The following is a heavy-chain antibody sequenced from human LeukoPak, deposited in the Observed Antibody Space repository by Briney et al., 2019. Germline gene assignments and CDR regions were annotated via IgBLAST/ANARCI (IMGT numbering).Heavy chain of an antibody. CDR3: ARCSTGYYDFWSGYYNQDY. CDR2: ISAYNGNT. D-gene: IGHD3-3*01. Sequence: GASVKVSCKASGYTLTSYGISWVRQAPGQGLEWMGWISAYNGNTNYAQKLQGRVTMTTDTSTSTAYMELRSLRSDDTAVYYCARCSTGYYDFWSGYYNQDYWGQGTLVTVSS. J-gene: IGHJ4*02. CDR1: GYTLTSYG. V-gene: IGHV1-18*01.